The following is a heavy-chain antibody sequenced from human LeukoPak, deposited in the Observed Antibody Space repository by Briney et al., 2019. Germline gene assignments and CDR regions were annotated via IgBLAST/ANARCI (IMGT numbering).Heavy chain of an antibody. J-gene: IGHJ6*03. D-gene: IGHD6-19*01. CDR2: INPNSGGT. CDR1: GYTFTGYY. CDR3: ARLRSGWWPDYYYYMDV. Sequence: AASVKVSCKASGYTFTGYYMHWVRQAPGQGLEWMGWINPNSGGTNYAQKFQGRVTITRNTSISTAYMELSSLRSEDTAVYYCARLRSGWWPDYYYYMDVWGKGTTVTVSS. V-gene: IGHV1-2*02.